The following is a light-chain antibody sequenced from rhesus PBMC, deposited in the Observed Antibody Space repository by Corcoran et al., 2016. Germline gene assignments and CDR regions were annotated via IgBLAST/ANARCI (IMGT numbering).Light chain of an antibody. Sequence: EIVMTQSPATLSLSPGETATISCRTSQSASSYVAWYQQKPGQAPRLLIYGASSRATGIPDRFRGSGSGKDFTLTISSLEPEDFAFYYYQESSNLSLTFGPGTKLDIK. V-gene: IGKV3-31*02. J-gene: IGKJ3*01. CDR2: GAS. CDR3: QESSNLSLT. CDR1: QSASSY.